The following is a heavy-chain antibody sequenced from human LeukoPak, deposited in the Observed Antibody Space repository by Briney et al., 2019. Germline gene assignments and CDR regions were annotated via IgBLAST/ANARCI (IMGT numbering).Heavy chain of an antibody. CDR3: ARGRCSAGSCAFDY. D-gene: IGHD2-15*01. V-gene: IGHV1-69*05. Sequence: SVKVSCKASGGTFSTYTINWVRQAPGQGLEWMGGIIAIFGTPNYAQKFQGRVTIRRDESTSTAYMELSGLRSDDTAVYYCARGRCSAGSCAFDYWGQGTLVTVSS. CDR1: GGTFSTYT. CDR2: IIAIFGTP. J-gene: IGHJ4*02.